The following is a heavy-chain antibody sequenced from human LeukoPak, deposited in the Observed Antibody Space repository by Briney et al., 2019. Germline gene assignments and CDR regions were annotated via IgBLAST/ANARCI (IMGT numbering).Heavy chain of an antibody. CDR1: GFTFSSYS. D-gene: IGHD3-10*01. J-gene: IGHJ4*02. Sequence: GGSLRLSCAAPGFTFSSYSMNWVRQAPGKGLEWVSSISSSSSYIYYADSVKGRFTISRDNAKNSLYLQMNSLRAEDTAVYYCAKSAVRRMVRGVIFDYWGQGTLVTVSS. CDR2: ISSSSSYI. V-gene: IGHV3-21*04. CDR3: AKSAVRRMVRGVIFDY.